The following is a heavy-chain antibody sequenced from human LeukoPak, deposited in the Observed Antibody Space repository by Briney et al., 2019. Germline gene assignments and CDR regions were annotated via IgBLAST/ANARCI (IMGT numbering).Heavy chain of an antibody. J-gene: IGHJ4*02. Sequence: GGSLRLSCAASGFTFSNYGMHWVRQAPGKGLKWVAVVANDGRDKRYADSVKGRFTISRDNSKNTVYLQMNSLRAEDTAVYYCAKDLNVAAAGYYFDYWGQGTLVTVSS. D-gene: IGHD6-13*01. CDR3: AKDLNVAAAGYYFDY. V-gene: IGHV3-30*18. CDR1: GFTFSNYG. CDR2: VANDGRDK.